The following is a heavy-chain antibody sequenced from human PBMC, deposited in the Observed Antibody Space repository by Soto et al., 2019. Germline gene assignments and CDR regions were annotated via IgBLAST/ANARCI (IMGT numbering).Heavy chain of an antibody. D-gene: IGHD3-10*01. CDR3: ASVISVGEHYYYYGMDV. Sequence: SETLSLTCTLSAGSISRYYWSWIRQPPEKGLEWIGYIDYSRRTNSNPSQKSRVTISVVTSKNQFSLKLSSVTAADAVVYYCASVISVGEHYYYYGMDVWGQGTTVTVSS. CDR2: IDYSRRT. V-gene: IGHV4-59*01. CDR1: AGSISRYY. J-gene: IGHJ6*02.